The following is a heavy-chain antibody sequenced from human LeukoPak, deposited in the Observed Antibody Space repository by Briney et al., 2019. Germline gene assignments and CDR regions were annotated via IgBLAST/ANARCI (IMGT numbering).Heavy chain of an antibody. CDR1: GFTFSHSW. J-gene: IGHJ4*02. Sequence: PGGSLRLSCVASGFTFSHSWMTWVRQAPGKGLEWVGHIKEDGSSQNYADSVKGRFTISRDNSKNTLYLQMSSLRAEDTAVYYCARDSNSYGSGATIDYWGQGTLVTVSS. CDR3: ARDSNSYGSGATIDY. D-gene: IGHD3-10*01. CDR2: IKEDGSSQ. V-gene: IGHV3-7*01.